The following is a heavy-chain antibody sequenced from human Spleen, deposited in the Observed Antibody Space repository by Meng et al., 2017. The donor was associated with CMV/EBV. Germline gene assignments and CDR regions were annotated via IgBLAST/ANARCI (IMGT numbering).Heavy chain of an antibody. CDR3: ATGLIGFMEWNGCDS. D-gene: IGHD3-3*01. V-gene: IGHV1-24*01. J-gene: IGHJ4*02. CDR2: YDPEEGEI. Sequence: ASVKVSCKVSEYTLTELSMHWVRQAPGKGLEWMGGYDPEEGEIIYAQKFQGRVTMTEDRLTDTAYMELSSLRSEDTAEYYCATGLIGFMEWNGCDSWGQGTLVTVSS. CDR1: EYTLTELS.